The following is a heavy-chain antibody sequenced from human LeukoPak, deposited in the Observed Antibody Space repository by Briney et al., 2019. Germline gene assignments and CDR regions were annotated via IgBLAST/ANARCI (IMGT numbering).Heavy chain of an antibody. Sequence: GGSLRLSCAASGFTVSSNYMSWVRQAPGKGLEWVSVIYSGGSTYYADSVKGRFTISRDNSKNTLYLQMNSLRAEDTAVYYCARAPWGGYDLDYWGQGTLVTVSS. V-gene: IGHV3-53*01. CDR3: ARAPWGGYDLDY. J-gene: IGHJ4*02. CDR1: GFTVSSNY. D-gene: IGHD5-12*01. CDR2: IYSGGST.